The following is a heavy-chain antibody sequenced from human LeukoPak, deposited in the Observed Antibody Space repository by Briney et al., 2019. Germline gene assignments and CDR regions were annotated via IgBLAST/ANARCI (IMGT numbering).Heavy chain of an antibody. CDR2: IWYDGANQ. Sequence: GGSLRLSCAASGFTFSGSAMHWVRQAPGKGLEWVAVIWYDGANQYYTDSVKGRFTISRDNSKNTLYLQMNSLRAEDTAVYYCAKDRLRGYSYGYVDYWGQGTLVTVSS. CDR1: GFTFSGSA. CDR3: AKDRLRGYSYGYVDY. D-gene: IGHD5-18*01. J-gene: IGHJ4*02. V-gene: IGHV3-33*06.